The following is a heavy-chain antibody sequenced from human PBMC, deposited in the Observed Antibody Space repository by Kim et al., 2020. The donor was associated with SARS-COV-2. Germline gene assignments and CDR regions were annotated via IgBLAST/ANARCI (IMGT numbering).Heavy chain of an antibody. Sequence: SVKGRFTISRDNAKNSLYLQMNSLRAEETAVYYCARDAESYYGSGSYEYWGQGTLVTVSS. V-gene: IGHV3-21*01. J-gene: IGHJ4*02. D-gene: IGHD3-10*01. CDR3: ARDAESYYGSGSYEY.